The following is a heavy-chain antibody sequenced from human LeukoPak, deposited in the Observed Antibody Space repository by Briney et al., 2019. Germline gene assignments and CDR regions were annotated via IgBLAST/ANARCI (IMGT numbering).Heavy chain of an antibody. CDR2: LYQTTST. CDR3: AREMRVRGASPWDYYYYMDV. J-gene: IGHJ6*03. V-gene: IGHV4-30-2*01. D-gene: IGHD3-10*01. Sequence: SETLSLTCDVSGGSISSGDYSWSWIRQPPGKGLEWIGYLYQTTSTYYNPSLKSRLTMSLDRSKNQFSLKLSSVTAADTAVYYCAREMRVRGASPWDYYYYMDVWGKGTTVTVSS. CDR1: GGSISSGDYS.